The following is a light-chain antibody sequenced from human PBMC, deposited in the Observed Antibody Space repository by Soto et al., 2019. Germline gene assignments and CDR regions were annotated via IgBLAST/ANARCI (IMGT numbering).Light chain of an antibody. CDR3: MQGTYWPLT. V-gene: IGKV2-30*01. CDR1: QSLVYSDGNTY. J-gene: IGKJ1*01. Sequence: DTVMTQSPLSLPVTLGQPASISCRSSQSLVYSDGNTYLNWFQQRPGHSPRRLIYKVSNGDSGVPDRCSGSGSGTEFTLKISRVAAEDVGVYYCMQGTYWPLTFGQGTKVEIK. CDR2: KVS.